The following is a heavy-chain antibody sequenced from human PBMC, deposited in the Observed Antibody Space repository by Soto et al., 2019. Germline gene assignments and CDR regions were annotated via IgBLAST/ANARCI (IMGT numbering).Heavy chain of an antibody. CDR3: AKDGGATTVNELYYFDY. V-gene: IGHV3-30*18. D-gene: IGHD4-17*01. CDR1: GFTFSSYG. CDR2: ISYDGSNK. Sequence: QVQLVESGGGVVQPGRSLRLSCAASGFTFSSYGMHWVGQAPGKGLEWVAVISYDGSNKYYADSVKGRFTISRDNSKNTLYLQMNSLRAEDTAVYYCAKDGGATTVNELYYFDYWGQGTLVTVSS. J-gene: IGHJ4*02.